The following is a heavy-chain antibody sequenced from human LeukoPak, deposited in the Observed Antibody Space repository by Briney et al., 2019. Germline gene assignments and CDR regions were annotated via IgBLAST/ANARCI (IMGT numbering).Heavy chain of an antibody. CDR2: IGRYGVTT. V-gene: IGHV3-48*03. CDR3: ATLSDRNFYYSYGLDV. J-gene: IGHJ6*02. D-gene: IGHD1-14*01. CDR1: GFTLSTYE. Sequence: PGGSLRLSCAASGFTLSTYEMNWVRQAPGKGLEWVAYIGRYGVTTYYADSVKGRFTISGDNAKNSLNLQMNSLRAEDTAVYYCATLSDRNFYYSYGLDVWGQWTTVTVS.